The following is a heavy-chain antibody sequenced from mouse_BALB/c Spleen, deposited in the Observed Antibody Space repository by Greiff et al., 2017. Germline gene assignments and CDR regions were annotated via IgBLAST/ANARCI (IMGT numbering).Heavy chain of an antibody. V-gene: IGHV5-6-3*01. CDR3: AREDGNYFFAY. D-gene: IGHD2-1*01. CDR1: GFTFSSYG. CDR2: INSNGGST. J-gene: IGHJ3*01. Sequence: EVQLVESGGGLVQPGGSLKLSCAASGFTFSSYGMSWVRQTPDKRLELVATINSNGGSTYYPDSVKGRFTISRDNAKNTLYLQMSSLKSEDTAMYYCAREDGNYFFAYWGQGTLVTVSA.